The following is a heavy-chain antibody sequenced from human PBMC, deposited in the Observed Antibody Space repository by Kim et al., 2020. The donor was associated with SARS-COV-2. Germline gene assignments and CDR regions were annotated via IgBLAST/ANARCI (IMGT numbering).Heavy chain of an antibody. CDR1: CGSISNYY. CDR3: VKVAGSGWFDP. V-gene: IGHV4-59*01. D-gene: IGHD2-15*01. CDR2: IYYTGNT. Sequence: SETLSLTCTVSCGSISNYYWTWIRQPPGKGLEWIGYIYYTGNTNYNPSLKNRVTISVDTSKNQFSLNLNSVTAADTAVYYCVKVAGSGWFDPWGQGTLV. J-gene: IGHJ5*02.